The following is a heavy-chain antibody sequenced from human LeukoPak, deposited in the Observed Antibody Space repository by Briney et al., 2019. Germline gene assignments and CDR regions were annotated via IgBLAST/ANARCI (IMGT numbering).Heavy chain of an antibody. Sequence: SETLSLTCAVSGGSINSSNWWSWARQPPGKGLEWIGEIYHSGSTNYNPSLKSRVTILVDKNQFSLKLSSVTAADAAVYYCARVPGYSYGYGNAFDIWGQGTMVTVSS. D-gene: IGHD5-18*01. V-gene: IGHV4-4*02. CDR2: IYHSGST. CDR3: ARVPGYSYGYGNAFDI. J-gene: IGHJ3*02. CDR1: GGSINSSNW.